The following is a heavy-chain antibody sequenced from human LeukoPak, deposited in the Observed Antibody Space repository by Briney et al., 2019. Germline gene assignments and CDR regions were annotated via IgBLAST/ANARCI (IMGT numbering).Heavy chain of an antibody. CDR2: MNPNRGDT. Sequence: GASVKVSCKASGYTFTSYDIHWVRQATGQGLEWMGRMNPNRGDTDYAQKFQGRVTMTRDTSISTAYMELSSLRSGDTAVYYCARVYCGGGPCYSRGLIDSWGQGTLVTVSS. CDR1: GYTFTSYD. D-gene: IGHD2-15*01. J-gene: IGHJ4*02. CDR3: ARVYCGGGPCYSRGLIDS. V-gene: IGHV1-8*01.